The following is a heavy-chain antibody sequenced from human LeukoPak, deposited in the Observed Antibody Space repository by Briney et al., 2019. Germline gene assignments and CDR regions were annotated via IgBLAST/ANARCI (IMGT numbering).Heavy chain of an antibody. Sequence: GGSLRLSCAASGFTFSSYGMSWVRQAPGKGLEWVSAISGSGGSTYYADSVKGRFTISRDNSKNTLYLQMNSLRAEDTAVYYCANLFGQGTSGATFDIWGQGTMVTVSS. D-gene: IGHD4/OR15-4a*01. V-gene: IGHV3-23*01. CDR2: ISGSGGST. CDR1: GFTFSSYG. J-gene: IGHJ3*02. CDR3: ANLFGQGTSGATFDI.